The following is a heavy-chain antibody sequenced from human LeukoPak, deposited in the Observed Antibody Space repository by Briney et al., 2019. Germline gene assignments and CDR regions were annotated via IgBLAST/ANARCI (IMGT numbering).Heavy chain of an antibody. CDR3: ARANNYDFWSGYSRGNWNGLDY. J-gene: IGHJ4*02. CDR2: IWYDGSNK. Sequence: GGSLRLSCAASGFTFSSYGMHWVRQAPGKGLEWVAVIWYDGSNKYYADSVKGRFTISRDNAKNSPYLQMNSLRAEDTAVYYCARANNYDFWSGYSRGNWNGLDYWGQGTLVTVSS. D-gene: IGHD3-3*01. V-gene: IGHV3-33*01. CDR1: GFTFSSYG.